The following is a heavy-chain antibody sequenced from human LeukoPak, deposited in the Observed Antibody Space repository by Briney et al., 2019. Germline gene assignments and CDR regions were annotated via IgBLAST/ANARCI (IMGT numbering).Heavy chain of an antibody. CDR2: IYHSGST. CDR1: GGSISSSNW. Sequence: SETLSLTCAVSGGSISSSNWWRWVRQPPGKGLEWIGEIYHSGSTNYNPSLKSRVTISVDKSKNQFSLKLSSVTAADTAVYYCARMQAAAGNFDYWGQGTLVTVSS. CDR3: ARMQAAAGNFDY. D-gene: IGHD6-13*01. J-gene: IGHJ4*02. V-gene: IGHV4-4*02.